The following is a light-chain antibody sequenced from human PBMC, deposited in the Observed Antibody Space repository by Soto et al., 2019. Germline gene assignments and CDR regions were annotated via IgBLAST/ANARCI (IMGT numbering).Light chain of an antibody. CDR2: EVS. CDR3: SSYAGSNVV. Sequence: QSALTQPPSASGSPGQSVTISCTGTSSDVGGYNYVSWYQQHPDKAPKLMIYEVSKRPSGVPDRFSGSKSGNTASLTVSGLQAEDEADYYCSSYAGSNVVFGGGTQLTVL. CDR1: SSDVGGYNY. V-gene: IGLV2-8*01. J-gene: IGLJ2*01.